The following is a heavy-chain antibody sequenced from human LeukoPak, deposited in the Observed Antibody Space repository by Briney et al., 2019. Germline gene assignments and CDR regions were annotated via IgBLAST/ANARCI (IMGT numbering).Heavy chain of an antibody. CDR2: IKWNGGST. Sequence: GGSLRLSCAASGFNFDDYGMSWVRQAPGKGLEWVSGIKWNGGSTGYADSVKGRFTISRDNAKNSLYLQMNSLRAEDTALYYCASGYNSVGGYYFDYWGQGTLVTVSS. D-gene: IGHD2-15*01. J-gene: IGHJ4*02. CDR1: GFNFDDYG. V-gene: IGHV3-20*04. CDR3: ASGYNSVGGYYFDY.